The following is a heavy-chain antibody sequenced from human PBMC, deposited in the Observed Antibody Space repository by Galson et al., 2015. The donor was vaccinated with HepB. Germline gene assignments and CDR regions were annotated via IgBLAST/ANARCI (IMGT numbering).Heavy chain of an antibody. V-gene: IGHV3-64D*06. D-gene: IGHD3-9*01. CDR1: GFTFSSYA. CDR2: ISSDGGST. J-gene: IGHJ4*02. Sequence: SLRLSCAASGFTFSSYAMHWVRQAPGKGLEYVSAISSDGGSTYYADSVKGRFTISRDNSKNTLYLQMSSLRAEDTAVYYCVRGDILTGYPEFGRFWGQNFDYWGQGTLVTVSS. CDR3: VRGDILTGYPEFGRFWGQNFDY.